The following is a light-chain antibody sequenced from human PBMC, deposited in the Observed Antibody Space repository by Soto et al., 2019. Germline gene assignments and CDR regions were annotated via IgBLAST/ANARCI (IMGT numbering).Light chain of an antibody. CDR1: SSDVGRYNY. J-gene: IGLJ3*02. V-gene: IGLV2-8*01. CDR3: SSYAGSNNLV. Sequence: QSALTQPPSASGSPGQSLTISCTGTSSDVGRYNYVSWYQQHPGKAPKLMIYEVSKRPSGVPDRFSGSKSGYTASLTVSGLQAEDEADYYCSSYAGSNNLVFGGGTKLTVL. CDR2: EVS.